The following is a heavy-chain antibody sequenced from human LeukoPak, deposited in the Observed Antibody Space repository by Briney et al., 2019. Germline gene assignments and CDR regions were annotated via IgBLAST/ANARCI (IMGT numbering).Heavy chain of an antibody. CDR1: GFTFSSYW. J-gene: IGHJ6*03. CDR2: VKQDGSDK. Sequence: PGGSPRLSCAASGFTFSSYWMSWVRQAPGKGLEWVANVKQDGSDKYYVESVKGRFTISRDNAKSSLYLQMNSLRAEDTAVYYCARAMNVWGKGTTVTVSS. CDR3: ARAMNV. V-gene: IGHV3-7*01.